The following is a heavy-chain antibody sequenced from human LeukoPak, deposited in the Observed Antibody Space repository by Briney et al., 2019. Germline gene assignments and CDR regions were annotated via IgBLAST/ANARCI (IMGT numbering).Heavy chain of an antibody. CDR1: GYSFTSYW. V-gene: IGHV5-51*01. D-gene: IGHD2-15*01. J-gene: IGHJ4*02. Sequence: GESLKISCKGSGYSFTSYWIGWVRQMPRKGLEWMGIIYPGDSDTRYSPSFQGQVTISADKSITTAYLQWSSLKASDTAVYYCATGRYCSGTTCYSSLDFWGQGTLVTVSS. CDR3: ATGRYCSGTTCYSSLDF. CDR2: IYPGDSDT.